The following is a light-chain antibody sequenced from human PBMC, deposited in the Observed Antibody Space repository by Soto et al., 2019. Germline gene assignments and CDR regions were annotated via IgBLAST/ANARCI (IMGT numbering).Light chain of an antibody. CDR3: QQYDNWSYT. CDR1: QSVSNN. J-gene: IGKJ2*01. Sequence: EIVMTQSPVTLSVSPGERATLSCRASQSVSNNLAWYQQKPGQAPRLLIYDASTRATGIPARFSGSGSGTDFTLTISSLQSEDFAAYYCQQYDNWSYTFGQGTKLEIK. V-gene: IGKV3-15*01. CDR2: DAS.